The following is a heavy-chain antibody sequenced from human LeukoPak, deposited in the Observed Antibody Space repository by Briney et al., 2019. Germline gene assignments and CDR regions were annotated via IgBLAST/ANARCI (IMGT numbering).Heavy chain of an antibody. CDR1: GFTFSSYG. CDR3: AKGMGSSSWALDY. D-gene: IGHD6-6*01. J-gene: IGHJ4*02. Sequence: GRSLRLSCAASGFTFSSYGMHWVRQAPGKGLEWVAFMSSDGSKTHYVDSVKGRFTISRDKSKNTLYLQMNSLRTEDTAVYYCAKGMGSSSWALDYWGQGTLVIVSS. V-gene: IGHV3-30*18. CDR2: MSSDGSKT.